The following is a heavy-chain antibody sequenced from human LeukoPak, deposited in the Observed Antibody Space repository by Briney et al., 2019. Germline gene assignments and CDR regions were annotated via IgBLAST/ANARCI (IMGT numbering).Heavy chain of an antibody. J-gene: IGHJ4*02. CDR1: GFTFSSYW. D-gene: IGHD3-10*01. CDR2: IKQDGSEK. Sequence: GGSLRLSCAASGFTFSSYWMSWVRQAPGKGLECVANIKQDGSEKYYVDSVKGRFTISRDNAKNSLYLQMNSLRVEDTAVYYCASDGRSSGSNYYWGQGTLVTVSS. CDR3: ASDGRSSGSNYY. V-gene: IGHV3-7*04.